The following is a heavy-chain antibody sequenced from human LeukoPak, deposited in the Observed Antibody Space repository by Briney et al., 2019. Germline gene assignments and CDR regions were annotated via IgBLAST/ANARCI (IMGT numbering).Heavy chain of an antibody. CDR3: ASTMVRGVFYYYFKDV. V-gene: IGHV1-46*01. CDR2: INPSGGST. J-gene: IGHJ6*03. CDR1: GYTFTSYY. D-gene: IGHD3-10*01. Sequence: ASVKVSCKASGYTFTSYYMHWVRQAPGQGLEWMGIINPSGGSTSYAQKFQGRVTMTRDTSTSTVYMELSSLRSEDTAVYYCASTMVRGVFYYYFKDVWGKGTTVTVSS.